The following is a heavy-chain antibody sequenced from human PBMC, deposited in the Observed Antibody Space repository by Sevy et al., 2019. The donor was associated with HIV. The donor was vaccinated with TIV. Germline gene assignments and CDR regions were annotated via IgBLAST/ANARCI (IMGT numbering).Heavy chain of an antibody. D-gene: IGHD3-3*01. V-gene: IGHV1-2*02. CDR3: AREAVSTIFGVVIPPYYYYGMDV. CDR1: GYTFTGYY. J-gene: IGHJ6*02. CDR2: INPNSGGT. Sequence: ASVKVSYKASGYTFTGYYMHWVRQAPGQGLEWMGWINPNSGGTNYAQKFQGRVTMTRDTSISTAYMELSRLRSDDTAVYYCAREAVSTIFGVVIPPYYYYGMDVWGQGTTVTVSS.